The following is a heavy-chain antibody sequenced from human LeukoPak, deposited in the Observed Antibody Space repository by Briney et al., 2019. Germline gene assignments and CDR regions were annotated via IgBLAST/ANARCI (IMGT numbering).Heavy chain of an antibody. Sequence: PSETLSLTCTVSGGSISSSSYYWGWIRQPPGKGLEWIGSIYYSGSTYYNPSLKSRVTISVDTSKNQFSLKLSSVTAADTAVYYCARDFSIGERFLEWTHRGWYFDLWGRGTLVTVSS. D-gene: IGHD3-3*01. CDR2: IYYSGST. J-gene: IGHJ2*01. CDR3: ARDFSIGERFLEWTHRGWYFDL. V-gene: IGHV4-39*07. CDR1: GGSISSSSYY.